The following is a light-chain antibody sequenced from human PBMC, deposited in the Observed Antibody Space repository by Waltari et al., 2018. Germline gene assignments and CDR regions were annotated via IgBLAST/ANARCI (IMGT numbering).Light chain of an antibody. V-gene: IGKV3-11*01. CDR1: KSVSSY. Sequence: EIVLSQSPATLSLSPGERATLSCRASKSVSSYLAWYQQKPGQAPRLLIYDASNRATGIPARFSGSGSGTDFTLTISSLEPEDFAVYYCQQRSNWAFTFGPGTKVDIK. J-gene: IGKJ3*01. CDR3: QQRSNWAFT. CDR2: DAS.